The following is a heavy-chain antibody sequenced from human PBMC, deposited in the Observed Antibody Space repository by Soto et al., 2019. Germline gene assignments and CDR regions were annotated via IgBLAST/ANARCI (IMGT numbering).Heavy chain of an antibody. Sequence: SVKVSCKASGGTFSSYAISWVRQAPGQGLEWMGGIIPIFGTANYAQKFQGRVTITADESTSTAYMELSSLRSEDTAGYYCARVSRPPPDYYYGMDVWGQGTTVTVSS. D-gene: IGHD3-16*02. CDR2: IIPIFGTA. V-gene: IGHV1-69*13. CDR3: ARVSRPPPDYYYGMDV. J-gene: IGHJ6*02. CDR1: GGTFSSYA.